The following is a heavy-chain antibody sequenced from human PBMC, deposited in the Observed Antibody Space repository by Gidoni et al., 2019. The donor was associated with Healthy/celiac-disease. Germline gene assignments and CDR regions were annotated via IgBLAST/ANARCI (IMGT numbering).Heavy chain of an antibody. Sequence: EVQLLESGGGLVQPGGAVRLSCAASGFIGSSDAMSWVRQAPGKGLEWVSAISGSGGSTYYADSVKGRFTISRDNSKNTLYLQMNSLRAEDTAVYYCAKWGGSGWYNYYYYGMDVWGQGTTVTVSS. CDR3: AKWGGSGWYNYYYYGMDV. V-gene: IGHV3-23*01. J-gene: IGHJ6*02. D-gene: IGHD6-19*01. CDR2: ISGSGGST. CDR1: GFIGSSDA.